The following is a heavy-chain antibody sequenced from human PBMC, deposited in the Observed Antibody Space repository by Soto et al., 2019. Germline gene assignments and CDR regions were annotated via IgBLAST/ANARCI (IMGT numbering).Heavy chain of an antibody. V-gene: IGHV2-5*02. D-gene: IGHD3-16*01. Sequence: QMTLKESGPTLVRPTQTLTLTCTVSGFSLDTWGVGVGWIRQPPGKAPEWLALIYWDDDKRYSPSLKNRLTITKDTSKNPVVLTVTNMDPVDTVTYFCARALGSWGSYYFDHWGQGTLVTVSS. CDR1: GFSLDTWGVG. J-gene: IGHJ4*02. CDR2: IYWDDDK. CDR3: ARALGSWGSYYFDH.